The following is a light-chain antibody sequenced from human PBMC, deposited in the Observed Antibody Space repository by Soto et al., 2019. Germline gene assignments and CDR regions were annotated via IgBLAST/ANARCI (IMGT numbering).Light chain of an antibody. Sequence: EIVLTQSPGTLSLSPGERATLSCRASQSVSGGNSLAWYQHKPGQAPRFLIYGASNRATGTPDKFSGSGSGTDFTLTISRLEPEDFAVYYCQQYGSSRDTFGQGTKLEIK. J-gene: IGKJ2*01. CDR2: GAS. CDR1: QSVSGGNS. V-gene: IGKV3-20*01. CDR3: QQYGSSRDT.